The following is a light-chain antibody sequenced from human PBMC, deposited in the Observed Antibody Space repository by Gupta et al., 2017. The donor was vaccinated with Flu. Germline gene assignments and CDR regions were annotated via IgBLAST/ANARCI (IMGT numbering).Light chain of an antibody. CDR2: DDR. CDR3: QLWDTNTDHRV. V-gene: IGLV3-21*02. J-gene: IGLJ1*01. Sequence: SSVLTHAPSVSVAPGQTARSTCDGNNVGRERVHWYQQKAGQAPVVVVYDDRDRPSGISERFSGSKSGTTATLTISRVEVGDEADYYCQLWDTNTDHRVFGTGTKVSVL. CDR1: NVGRER.